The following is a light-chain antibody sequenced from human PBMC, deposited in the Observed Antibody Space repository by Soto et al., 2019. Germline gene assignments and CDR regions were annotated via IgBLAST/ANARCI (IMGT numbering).Light chain of an antibody. CDR1: SSDIGSNY. J-gene: IGLJ2*01. V-gene: IGLV1-47*01. CDR2: RNN. CDR3: AAWADSLSGRGV. Sequence: QSVLTQPPSASGTPGQRVTISCSGSSSDIGSNYVYWYQQLPGTAPKLLIYRNNQRPSGVPDRFSGSKSGTSASLAISGLRSEHEADYFCAAWADSLSGRGVFGGGTKLTVL.